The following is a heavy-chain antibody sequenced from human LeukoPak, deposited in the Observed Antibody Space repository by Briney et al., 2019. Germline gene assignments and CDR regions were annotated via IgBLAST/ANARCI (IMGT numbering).Heavy chain of an antibody. J-gene: IGHJ5*02. V-gene: IGHV1-69*05. CDR1: GGTFSSYA. D-gene: IGHD1-20*01. CDR3: ARGGIEDNFNFDP. Sequence: ASVKVSCKASGGTFSSYAISWVRQAPGQGLEWMGGIIPIFGTANYAQKFQGRVTITTDESTSTAYMEPSSLRSEDTAVYYCARGGIEDNFNFDPWGQGTLVTVSS. CDR2: IIPIFGTA.